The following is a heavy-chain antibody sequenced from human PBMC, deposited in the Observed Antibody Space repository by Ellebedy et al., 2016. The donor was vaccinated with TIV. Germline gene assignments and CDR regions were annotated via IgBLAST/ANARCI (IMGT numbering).Heavy chain of an antibody. V-gene: IGHV3-53*01. Sequence: GGSLRPSXAASGFTFSSYSMSWVRQAPGKGLEWVSVIYSGGSTYYADSVKGRFTISRDNSKNTLYLQMNSLRAEDTAVYYCASQGGYYGSGSYFYWGQGTLVTVSS. CDR3: ASQGGYYGSGSYFY. D-gene: IGHD3-10*01. CDR2: IYSGGST. J-gene: IGHJ4*02. CDR1: GFTFSSYS.